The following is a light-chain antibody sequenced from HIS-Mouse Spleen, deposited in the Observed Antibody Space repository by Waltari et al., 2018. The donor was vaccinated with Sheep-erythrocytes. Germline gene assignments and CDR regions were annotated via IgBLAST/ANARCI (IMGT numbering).Light chain of an antibody. J-gene: IGKJ1*01. CDR1: QGISNY. Sequence: IQMTPSPSSLSASVGDRVTITCRASQGISNYLAWYQQKPGKVPKLLIYAASTLQSGVPSRFSGSGSGTDFTLTISSLQPEDVATYYCQKYNSAFSWTFGQGTKVEIK. CDR2: AAS. V-gene: IGKV1-27*01. CDR3: QKYNSAFSWT.